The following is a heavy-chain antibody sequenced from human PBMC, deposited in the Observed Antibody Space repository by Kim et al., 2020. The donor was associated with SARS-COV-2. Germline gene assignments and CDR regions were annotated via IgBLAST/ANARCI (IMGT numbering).Heavy chain of an antibody. CDR2: ISGSGGST. J-gene: IGHJ6*02. D-gene: IGHD1-20*01. CDR3: AKGGGSITGTAGYYYYYYGMDV. Sequence: GGSLRLSCAASGFTFSSYAMSWVRQAPGKGLEWVSAISGSGGSTYYADSVKGRFTISRDNSKNTLYLQMNSLRAEDTAVYYCAKGGGSITGTAGYYYYYYGMDVWGQGTTVTVSS. V-gene: IGHV3-23*01. CDR1: GFTFSSYA.